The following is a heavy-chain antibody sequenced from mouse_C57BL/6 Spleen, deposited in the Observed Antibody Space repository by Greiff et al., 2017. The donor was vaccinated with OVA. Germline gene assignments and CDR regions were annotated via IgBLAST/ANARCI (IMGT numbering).Heavy chain of an antibody. CDR2: IDPSDSYT. J-gene: IGHJ2*01. Sequence: VKLQQPGAELVMPGASVKLSCKASGYTFTSYWMHWVKQRPGQGLEWIGEIDPSDSYTNYNQKFKGKSTLTVDKSSSIAYMQLSSLTSEDSAVYYCARTNSNYNDYWGQGTTLTVSS. D-gene: IGHD2-5*01. CDR1: GYTFTSYW. V-gene: IGHV1-69*01. CDR3: ARTNSNYNDY.